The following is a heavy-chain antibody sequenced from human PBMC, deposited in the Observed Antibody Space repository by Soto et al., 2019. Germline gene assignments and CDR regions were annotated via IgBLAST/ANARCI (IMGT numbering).Heavy chain of an antibody. CDR1: GYTFTTYV. V-gene: IGHV1-18*01. CDR3: ERARGWHPNADY. Sequence: QVRLVQSGAEVKKPGASVKVSCKTSGYTFTTYVITWVRQAPGQGLEWMGWISFYDDKTNYAQNLQGRATMTTYTAASTAYMELRTVRSDAKAVYDCERARGWHPNADYWGQGSLVTVS. CDR2: ISFYDDKT. J-gene: IGHJ4*02. D-gene: IGHD6-19*01.